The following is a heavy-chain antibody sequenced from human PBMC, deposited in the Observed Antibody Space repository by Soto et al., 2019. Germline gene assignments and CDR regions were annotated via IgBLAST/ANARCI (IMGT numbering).Heavy chain of an antibody. CDR3: AKDYLRPLDGMDV. CDR1: GFTFSSYG. V-gene: IGHV3-30*18. Sequence: QVQLVESGGGVVQPGRSLRLSCAASGFTFSSYGMHWVRQAPGKGLEWVAVISYDGSNKYYADSVKGRFTISRDNSKNTLYLQMNSLIAEDTAVYYCAKDYLRPLDGMDVWGQGTTVTVSS. CDR2: ISYDGSNK. J-gene: IGHJ6*02.